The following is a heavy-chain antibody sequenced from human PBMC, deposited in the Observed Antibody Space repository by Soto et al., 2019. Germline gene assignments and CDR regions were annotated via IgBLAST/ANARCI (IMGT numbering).Heavy chain of an antibody. V-gene: IGHV3-21*01. CDR3: ARDYYDSSGYLDAFDI. CDR2: ISSSSSYI. CDR1: GFTFSSYS. J-gene: IGHJ3*02. D-gene: IGHD3-22*01. Sequence: GSLRLSCAASGFTFSSYSMNWVRQAPGKGLEWVSSISSSSSYIYYADSVKGRFTISRDNAKNSLYLQMNSLRAEDTAVYYCARDYYDSSGYLDAFDIWGQGTMVTVSS.